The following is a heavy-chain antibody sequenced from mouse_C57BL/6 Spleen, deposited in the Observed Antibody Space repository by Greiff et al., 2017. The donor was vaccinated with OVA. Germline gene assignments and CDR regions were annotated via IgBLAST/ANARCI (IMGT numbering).Heavy chain of an antibody. CDR2: IYPRSGNT. J-gene: IGHJ4*01. CDR1: GYTFTSYG. CDR3: ARRDDYDPYAMDY. Sequence: VQGVESGAELARPGASVKLSCKASGYTFTSYGISWVKQRTGQGLEWIGEIYPRSGNTYYNEKFKGKATLTADKSSSTAYMELRSLTSEDSAVYFCARRDDYDPYAMDYWGQGTSVTVSS. V-gene: IGHV1-81*01. D-gene: IGHD2-4*01.